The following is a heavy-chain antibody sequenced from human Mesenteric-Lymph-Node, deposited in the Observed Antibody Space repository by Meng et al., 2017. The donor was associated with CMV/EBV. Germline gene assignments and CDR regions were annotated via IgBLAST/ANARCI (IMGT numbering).Heavy chain of an antibody. Sequence: ASVKVSCKASGYTFTSYGISWVRQAPGQGLEWMGWISAYNGNTNYAQKLQGRVTLTTDTSTITVYMELRSLRSDDTAGYYCARDGAITIFGVADTIYYYYGMDVWGQGTTVTVSS. V-gene: IGHV1-18*01. CDR1: GYTFTSYG. CDR3: ARDGAITIFGVADTIYYYYGMDV. D-gene: IGHD3-3*01. CDR2: ISAYNGNT. J-gene: IGHJ6*02.